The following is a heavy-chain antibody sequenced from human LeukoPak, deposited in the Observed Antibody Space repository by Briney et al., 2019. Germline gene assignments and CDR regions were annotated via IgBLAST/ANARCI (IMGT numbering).Heavy chain of an antibody. V-gene: IGHV3-7*03. J-gene: IGHJ4*02. D-gene: IGHD4/OR15-4a*01. CDR2: IKQDGSEK. CDR3: ATKVPGKAPFDY. Sequence: EPGGSLRLSCAASGFTFSSYWMSWVRQAPGKGLEWVANIKQDGSEKYYVDSVKGRFTISRDNSRNTVYLQMSSLRAEDTAVYYCATKVPGKAPFDYWGQGTLVTVS. CDR1: GFTFSSYW.